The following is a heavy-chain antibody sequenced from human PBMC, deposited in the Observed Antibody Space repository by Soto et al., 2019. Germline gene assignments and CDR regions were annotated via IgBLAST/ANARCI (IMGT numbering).Heavy chain of an antibody. D-gene: IGHD2-2*01. Sequence: PGGSLRLSCAASGFTFSSYAMSWVRQAPGKGLEWVSAISGSGGSTYYADSVKGRFTISRDNSKNTLYLQMNSLRAEDTAVYYCEKARVVVVPAATFDPWGQGTLVTVSS. V-gene: IGHV3-23*01. CDR1: GFTFSSYA. CDR2: ISGSGGST. J-gene: IGHJ5*02. CDR3: EKARVVVVPAATFDP.